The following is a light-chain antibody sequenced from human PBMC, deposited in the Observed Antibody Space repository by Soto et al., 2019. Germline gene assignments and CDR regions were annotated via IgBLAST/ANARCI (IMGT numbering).Light chain of an antibody. CDR2: DVS. Sequence: QSVLTQPASGSGSPGQSITISCTGTSSDVGGYNYVSWYQQHPGEAPKLMIYDVSNRPSGVSNRFSGSKSGNTAPLTISGLQAEDEADYYCSSYTSSSTLVFGTGTKVTV. J-gene: IGLJ1*01. CDR1: SSDVGGYNY. V-gene: IGLV2-14*01. CDR3: SSYTSSSTLV.